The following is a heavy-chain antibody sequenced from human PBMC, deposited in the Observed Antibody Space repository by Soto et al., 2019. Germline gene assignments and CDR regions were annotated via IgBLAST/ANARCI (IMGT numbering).Heavy chain of an antibody. Sequence: GGSLSLSCAASGFNFSHYWMHWVRQAPGKGLVWVSRISPDGRTTTYADSVKGRFTISRDNAKSTLYLQMNSLTVEDGAVYYCADSWLPTSYWGPGTLVTVSS. J-gene: IGHJ4*02. D-gene: IGHD3-10*01. CDR3: ADSWLPTSY. V-gene: IGHV3-74*01. CDR2: ISPDGRTT. CDR1: GFNFSHYW.